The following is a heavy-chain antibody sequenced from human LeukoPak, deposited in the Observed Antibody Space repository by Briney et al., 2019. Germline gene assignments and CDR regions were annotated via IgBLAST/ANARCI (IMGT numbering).Heavy chain of an antibody. CDR2: IKPDGSEK. Sequence: QSGGSLRLSCAASGFTFSSSWMSWVRQAPGKGLEWVANIKPDGSEKYYVDSVKGRFTISRDNAKNSLYLQMNSLRAEDTAVYYCARRPGYVATSDYWGQGTLVTVSS. CDR3: ARRPGYVATSDY. J-gene: IGHJ4*02. D-gene: IGHD5-12*01. CDR1: GFTFSSSW. V-gene: IGHV3-7*03.